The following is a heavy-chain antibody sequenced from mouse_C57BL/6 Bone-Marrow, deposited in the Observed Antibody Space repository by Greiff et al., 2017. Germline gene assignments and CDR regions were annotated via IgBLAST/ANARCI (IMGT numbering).Heavy chain of an antibody. CDR1: GYTFTSYG. CDR3: ASSFYDGYNRLDAMDY. D-gene: IGHD2-3*01. Sequence: VQLQQSGAELARPGASVKLSCKASGYTFTSYGISWVKQRTGQGLEWIGEIYPCSGNTYYNEKFKGKATLTADKTSSTEYMELSSLTSEDSAVYFCASSFYDGYNRLDAMDYGGQGTSVTVSS. CDR2: IYPCSGNT. J-gene: IGHJ4*01. V-gene: IGHV1-81*01.